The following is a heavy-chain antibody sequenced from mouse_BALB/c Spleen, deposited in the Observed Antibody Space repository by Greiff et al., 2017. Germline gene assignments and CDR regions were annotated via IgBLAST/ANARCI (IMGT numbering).Heavy chain of an antibody. CDR3: ARRGGYYVAMDY. Sequence: QVTLKESGPGILQPSQTLSLTCSFSGFSLSTSGMGVSWIRQPSGKGLEWLAHIYWDDDKRYNPSLKSRLTISKDTSSNQVFLKITSVDTADTATYYCARRGGYYVAMDYWGQGTSVTVSS. J-gene: IGHJ4*01. CDR1: GFSLSTSGMG. CDR2: IYWDDDK. V-gene: IGHV8-12*01. D-gene: IGHD2-3*01.